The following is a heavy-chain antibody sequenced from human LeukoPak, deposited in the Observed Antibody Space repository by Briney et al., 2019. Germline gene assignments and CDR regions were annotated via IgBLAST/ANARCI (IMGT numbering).Heavy chain of an antibody. Sequence: GGSLRLSCAASGFTFSSYAMSWVRQAPGKGLEWVSAISGSGGSTYYADSVKGRFTISRDNSKNTLYLQMNSLRAEDTAVYYCARDLGSSSMNWFDPWGQGTLVTVSP. CDR2: ISGSGGST. CDR3: ARDLGSSSMNWFDP. CDR1: GFTFSSYA. D-gene: IGHD6-13*01. V-gene: IGHV3-23*01. J-gene: IGHJ5*02.